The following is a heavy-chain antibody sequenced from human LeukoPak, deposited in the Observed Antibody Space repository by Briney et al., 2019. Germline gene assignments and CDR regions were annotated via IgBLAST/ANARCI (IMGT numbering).Heavy chain of an antibody. CDR1: GYTFIDYW. CDR2: IDPSDSYT. CDR3: ARPNITSYYDSRGYDAFDV. Sequence: GESLKISCQASGYTFIDYWISWVRQMPGKGLEWMGKIDPSDSYTKYSPSFQGHVTISADRSINTAYLQWSSLKASDTAMYYCARPNITSYYDSRGYDAFDVWGQGTMVTVSS. J-gene: IGHJ3*01. D-gene: IGHD3-22*01. V-gene: IGHV5-10-1*01.